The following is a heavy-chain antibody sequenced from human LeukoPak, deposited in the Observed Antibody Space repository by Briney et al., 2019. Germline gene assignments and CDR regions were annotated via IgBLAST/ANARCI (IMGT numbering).Heavy chain of an antibody. CDR1: GYSFANNW. CDR2: IHPGDSDT. CDR3: SVVFGDLSSASDI. V-gene: IGHV5-51*01. D-gene: IGHD3-10*02. Sequence: GESLKISCKGSGYSFANNWIAWVRQMPGKGLEWMGIIHPGDSDTRYRPSFQGQVTISADKSISTAYLQWSSLKASDTAMYCCSVVFGDLSSASDIWGQGTMVTVSS. J-gene: IGHJ3*02.